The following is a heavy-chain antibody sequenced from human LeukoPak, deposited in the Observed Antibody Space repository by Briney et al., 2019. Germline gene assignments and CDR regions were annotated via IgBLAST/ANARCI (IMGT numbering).Heavy chain of an antibody. V-gene: IGHV3-7*04. CDR1: GFTFDIFW. CDR2: IDQDGSST. D-gene: IGHD5-24*01. J-gene: IGHJ4*02. CDR3: ARERWLQPDY. Sequence: GGSLRLSCVASGFTFDIFWMNWVRQAPGEGLEWLANIDQDGSSTSYVDSVRGRFTISRDNAKNSLYLQMSSLRVADTAVYYCARERWLQPDYWGQGTLVTVSS.